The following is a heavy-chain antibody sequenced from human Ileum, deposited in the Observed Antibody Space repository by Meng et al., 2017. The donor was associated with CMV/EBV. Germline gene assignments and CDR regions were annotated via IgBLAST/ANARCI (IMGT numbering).Heavy chain of an antibody. CDR1: GYTFSAFW. J-gene: IGHJ6*02. CDR3: ARQRSAGGLRPDYYYYGLDL. CDR2: IYPGDSLT. Sequence: GESLKISCRGSGYTFSAFWISWVRQMPGKDLEWLVIIYPGDSLTRYSPSFQGQITISADKSADTAFLQWDSLQASDSAMYFCARQRSAGGLRPDYYYYGLDLWGQGTSVTVSS. V-gene: IGHV5-51*01. D-gene: IGHD2-8*02.